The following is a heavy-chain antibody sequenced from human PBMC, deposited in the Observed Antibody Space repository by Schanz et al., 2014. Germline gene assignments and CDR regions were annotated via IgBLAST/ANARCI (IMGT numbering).Heavy chain of an antibody. Sequence: QVQLVESGGGVVQPGGSLRLSCAASGFIFSNYGMHWVRQAPGKGLEWVAVIWSDGSGKYYADSVKGRFTISRDISKNTLHLQVTSLRAEDTAIYYCARDGNYYGSRNYYKTPYYFDYWGQGTLVTVSS. V-gene: IGHV3-33*01. CDR1: GFIFSNYG. CDR3: ARDGNYYGSRNYYKTPYYFDY. J-gene: IGHJ4*02. CDR2: IWSDGSGK. D-gene: IGHD3-10*01.